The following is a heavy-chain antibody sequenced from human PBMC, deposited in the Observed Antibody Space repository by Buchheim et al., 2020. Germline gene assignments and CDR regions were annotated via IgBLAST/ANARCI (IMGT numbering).Heavy chain of an antibody. CDR3: AKDWGRYFDWPRPYYFDY. D-gene: IGHD3-9*01. J-gene: IGHJ4*02. Sequence: QVQLVESGGGVVQPGRSLRLPCAASGFTFSSYGMHWVRQAPGKGLEWVAVISYDGSNKYYADSVKGRFTISRDNSKNTLYLQMNSLRAEDTAVYYCAKDWGRYFDWPRPYYFDYWGQGTL. CDR2: ISYDGSNK. V-gene: IGHV3-30*18. CDR1: GFTFSSYG.